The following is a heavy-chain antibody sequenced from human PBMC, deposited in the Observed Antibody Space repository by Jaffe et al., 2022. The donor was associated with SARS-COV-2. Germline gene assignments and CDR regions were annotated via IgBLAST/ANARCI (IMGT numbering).Heavy chain of an antibody. CDR3: AKDRQFTTVVTPLHDAFDI. Sequence: EVQLVESGGVVVQPGGSLRLSCAASGFTFDDYTMHWVRQAPGKGLEWVSLISWDGGSTYYADSVKGRFTISRDNSKNSLYLQMNSLRTEDTALYYCAKDRQFTTVVTPLHDAFDIWGQGTMVTVSS. CDR1: GFTFDDYT. D-gene: IGHD4-17*01. V-gene: IGHV3-43*01. J-gene: IGHJ3*02. CDR2: ISWDGGST.